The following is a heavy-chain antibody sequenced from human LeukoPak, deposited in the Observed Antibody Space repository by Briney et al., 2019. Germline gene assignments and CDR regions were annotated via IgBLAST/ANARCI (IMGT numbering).Heavy chain of an antibody. CDR2: IIPIFGTA. Sequence: GASVKVSCKASGGTFSSYAISWVRQAPGQGLEWMGGIIPIFGTANYAQNFQGRVTITADESTSTAYMELSSLRSEDTAMYYCARGGFGELSFWFDPWGQGTLVTVSS. CDR3: ARGGFGELSFWFDP. V-gene: IGHV1-69*13. J-gene: IGHJ5*02. D-gene: IGHD3-10*01. CDR1: GGTFSSYA.